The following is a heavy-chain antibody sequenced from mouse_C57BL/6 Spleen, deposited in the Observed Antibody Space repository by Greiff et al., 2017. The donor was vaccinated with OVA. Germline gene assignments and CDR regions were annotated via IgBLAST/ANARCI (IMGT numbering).Heavy chain of an antibody. J-gene: IGHJ4*01. CDR1: GFTFSDYG. CDR2: ISSGSSTI. D-gene: IGHD1-1*01. CDR3: ARGYYDYAMDY. Sequence: EVNVVESGGGLVKPGGSLKLSCAASGFTFSDYGMHWVRQAPEKGLEWVAYISSGSSTIYYADTVKGRFTISRDNAKNTLFLQMTSLTSEDTAMYYCARGYYDYAMDYWGQGTSVTVSS. V-gene: IGHV5-17*01.